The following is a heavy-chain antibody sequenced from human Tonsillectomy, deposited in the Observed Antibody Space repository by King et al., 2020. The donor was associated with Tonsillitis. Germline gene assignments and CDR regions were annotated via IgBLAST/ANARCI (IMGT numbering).Heavy chain of an antibody. CDR3: AKDNGYIAVAGAFDI. Sequence: VQLVESGGGLVQPGRSLRLSCAASGFTFDDYAMHWVRQAPGKGLDGVSVISWISGSIGYADSVRGRFTISRDNANNTLSLQMNSLRGEDTALYYCAKDNGYIAVAGAFDIWGQGPMVTVPS. CDR1: GFTFDDYA. V-gene: IGHV3-9*01. CDR2: ISWISGSI. D-gene: IGHD6-19*01. J-gene: IGHJ3*02.